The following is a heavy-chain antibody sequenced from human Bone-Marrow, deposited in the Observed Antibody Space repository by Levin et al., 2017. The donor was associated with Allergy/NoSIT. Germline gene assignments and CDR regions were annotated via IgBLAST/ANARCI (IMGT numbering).Heavy chain of an antibody. V-gene: IGHV1-3*01. CDR3: ASFTSSTLASDLACDI. Sequence: GASVKVSCKASGHSFSNLAVHWLRQAPGQGLEWMGWINAGSGATKYSQKFHGRVSVTGDTSASPVYMELSSLRSDDAAIYYCASFTSSTLASDLACDIWGPGTRVTVSA. CDR2: INAGSGAT. CDR1: GHSFSNLA. J-gene: IGHJ3*02. D-gene: IGHD2/OR15-2a*01.